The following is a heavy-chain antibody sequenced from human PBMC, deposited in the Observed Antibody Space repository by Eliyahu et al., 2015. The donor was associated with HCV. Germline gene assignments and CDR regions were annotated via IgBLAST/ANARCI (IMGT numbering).Heavy chain of an antibody. CDR3: AKDRRSLATGDTFDP. V-gene: IGHV3-30*02. D-gene: IGHD7-27*01. Sequence: QVQLVESGGGVVQPGGSLRLSCAASGFTFSRCGMHWVRQAPGKGLECVAFIRFDGGNKYYTDSVRGRFTISRDNSKNTLFLQMNSLRAEDTAVYYCAKDRRSLATGDTFDPWGQGTLVTVSS. CDR1: GFTFSRCG. CDR2: IRFDGGNK. J-gene: IGHJ5*02.